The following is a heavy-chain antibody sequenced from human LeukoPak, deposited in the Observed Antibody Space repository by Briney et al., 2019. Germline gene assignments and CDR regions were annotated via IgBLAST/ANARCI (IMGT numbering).Heavy chain of an antibody. Sequence: GGSLRLSCAVSGFRFSDHYLDWVRQTPGRGLEWVGRSRIKADGYITQYAASVKDRFTISRDESKDSLHLQMNSLKTEDTAVYYCVRGLNSFDLWGQGTPVTVFS. V-gene: IGHV3-72*01. CDR1: GFRFSDHY. CDR2: SRIKADGYIT. J-gene: IGHJ4*02. CDR3: VRGLNSFDL.